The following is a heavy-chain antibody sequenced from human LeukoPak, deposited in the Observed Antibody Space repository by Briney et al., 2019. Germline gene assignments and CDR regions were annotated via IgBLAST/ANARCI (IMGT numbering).Heavy chain of an antibody. D-gene: IGHD6-19*01. J-gene: IGHJ4*02. V-gene: IGHV4-39*07. CDR3: ARAPQCGASAACHDLIYFDY. CDR1: GGSISSSSYY. CDR2: IYYSGST. Sequence: SETLSLTCTVSGGSISSSSYYWGWIRQPPGKGLEWIGSIYYSGSTYYNPSLKSRVTISVDTSKNQFSLKLSSVTAADTAVYYCARAPQCGASAACHDLIYFDYWGQGTLVTVSS.